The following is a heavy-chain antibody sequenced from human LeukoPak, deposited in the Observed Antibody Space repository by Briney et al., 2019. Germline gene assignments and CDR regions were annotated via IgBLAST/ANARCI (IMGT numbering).Heavy chain of an antibody. CDR3: AKFEGALLGNYYMDV. CDR1: GFTFSNSA. J-gene: IGHJ6*03. CDR2: ISGGGDNT. Sequence: GSLRLSCAASGFTFSNSAMSWVRQAPGKGLEWVSTISGGGDNTYFADFVKGRFTISRDNSKNTLFLQMVSLRAEDTAVYYCAKFEGALLGNYYMDVWGKGTTVTVSS. V-gene: IGHV3-23*01.